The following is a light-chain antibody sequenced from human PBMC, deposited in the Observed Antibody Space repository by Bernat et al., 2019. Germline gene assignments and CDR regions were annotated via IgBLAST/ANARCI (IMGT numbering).Light chain of an antibody. V-gene: IGLV3-25*02. CDR3: QSADSSGNYVV. J-gene: IGLJ2*01. CDR2: KDN. CDR1: ALPKRY. Sequence: SHELTQPPSMSVSPGQTARITCSGDALPKRYAYWYQQKPGQAPVLMIYKDNERFSGIPERFSGSTSGTTVTLTVSGVQAEDEADYYCQSADSSGNYVVFGGGTKLTVL.